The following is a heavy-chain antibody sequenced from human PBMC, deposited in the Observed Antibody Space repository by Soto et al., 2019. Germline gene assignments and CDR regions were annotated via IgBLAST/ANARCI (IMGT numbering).Heavy chain of an antibody. J-gene: IGHJ3*02. D-gene: IGHD5-12*01. CDR3: VKEKSVMYSGYDAFDI. V-gene: IGHV3-48*03. CDR2: IKSGASTI. Sequence: GGSLRLSCAASGFDFKSYEMDWVRQAPGKGLEWVAYIKSGASTIFYTDSVKGRFTISRDDVKNLLFLEMNNLSAEDTAVYYCVKEKSVMYSGYDAFDIWGRGTLVTVSS. CDR1: GFDFKSYE.